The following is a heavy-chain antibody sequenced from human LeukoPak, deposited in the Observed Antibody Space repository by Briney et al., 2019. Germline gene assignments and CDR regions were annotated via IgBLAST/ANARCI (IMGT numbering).Heavy chain of an antibody. Sequence: GGSLRLSCAVSGITLYNYGMTWVRQAPGKGLEWVAGISDSGGSTKYADSVKGRFTISRDNPKNTLYLQMNSLRAEDTAVYYCARDRGTVAGIDYWGQGTLVTVSS. V-gene: IGHV3-23*01. D-gene: IGHD6-19*01. J-gene: IGHJ4*02. CDR3: ARDRGTVAGIDY. CDR2: ISDSGGST. CDR1: GITLYNYG.